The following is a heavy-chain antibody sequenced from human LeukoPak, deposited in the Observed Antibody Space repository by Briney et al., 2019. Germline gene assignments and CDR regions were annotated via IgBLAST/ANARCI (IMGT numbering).Heavy chain of an antibody. CDR2: ISGSGGST. V-gene: IGHV3-23*01. J-gene: IGHJ5*02. CDR3: AKGMSWFDP. Sequence: AGGSLRLSCAASGFTFNSYGMTWVRQAPGKGLEWVSSISGSGGSTYYADSVKGRFTISRDNSKNTVYLQMNSLRAEDTAVYYCAKGMSWFDPWGQGTLVTVSS. CDR1: GFTFNSYG.